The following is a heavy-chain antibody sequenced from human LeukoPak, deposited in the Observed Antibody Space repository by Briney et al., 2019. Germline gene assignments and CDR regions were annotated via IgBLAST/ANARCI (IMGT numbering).Heavy chain of an antibody. CDR2: IYYGGSP. J-gene: IGHJ5*02. D-gene: IGHD6-19*01. CDR1: GGSISTTTNS. V-gene: IGHV4-39*07. Sequence: SETLSLTCNVSGGSISTTTNSWGWAWIRQRPTKGLEWIGSIYYGGSPYYTSSLKSRVTISVDTSKNQFSLKLSSVTAADTAVYYCARGGGWTRFDPWGQGTLVTVSS. CDR3: ARGGGWTRFDP.